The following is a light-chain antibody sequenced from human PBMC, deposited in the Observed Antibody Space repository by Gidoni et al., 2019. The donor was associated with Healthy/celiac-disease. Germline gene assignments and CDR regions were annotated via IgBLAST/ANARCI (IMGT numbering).Light chain of an antibody. CDR2: DAS. CDR3: QQYNSYSLT. CDR1: QSISSW. J-gene: IGKJ4*01. Sequence: DIQMTQSPSTLSASVGDRVTITCRASQSISSWLAWYQQKPGKAPQLLIYDASSLESGVPSRFSGSGSGTEFTLTIRSLQPDDFATYYCQQYNSYSLTFGGGTKVEIK. V-gene: IGKV1-5*01.